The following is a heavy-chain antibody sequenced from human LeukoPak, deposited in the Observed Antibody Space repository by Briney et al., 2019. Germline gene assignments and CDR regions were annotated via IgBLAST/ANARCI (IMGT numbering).Heavy chain of an antibody. CDR1: GGSISSGGYS. D-gene: IGHD3-10*01. CDR3: ARAPYYYGSGSPYYFDY. CDR2: IYHSGST. V-gene: IGHV4-30-2*01. Sequence: SQTPSLTCAVSGGSISSGGYSWSWIRQPPGKGLEWIGYIYHSGSTYYNPSLKSRVTISVDRSKNQFSLKLSSVTAADTAVYYCARAPYYYGSGSPYYFDYWGQGTLVTVSS. J-gene: IGHJ4*02.